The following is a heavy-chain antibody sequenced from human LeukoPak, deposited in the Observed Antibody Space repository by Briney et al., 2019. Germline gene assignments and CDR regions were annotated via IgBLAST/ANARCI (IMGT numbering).Heavy chain of an antibody. CDR3: ARTRSYYYGSGSYMDV. Sequence: RGSLRLSCAASGFTFSSYAMHWVRQAPGKGLEYVSAISSNGGSTYYANSVKGRFTISRDNSKNTLYLQMGSLRAEDMAVYYCARTRSYYYGSGSYMDVWGKGTTVTVSS. V-gene: IGHV3-64*01. CDR2: ISSNGGST. CDR1: GFTFSSYA. D-gene: IGHD3-10*01. J-gene: IGHJ6*03.